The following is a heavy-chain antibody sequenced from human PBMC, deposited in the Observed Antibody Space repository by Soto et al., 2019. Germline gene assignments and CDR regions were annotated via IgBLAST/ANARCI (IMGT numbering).Heavy chain of an antibody. J-gene: IGHJ4*02. V-gene: IGHV3-72*01. CDR3: ARAFGISWASHYLDS. D-gene: IGHD2-15*01. Sequence: EVQLVESGGGLVQPGGSLRLSCAASGFTFSDHYMDWVRQAPGKGLEWVGRIRNKANSYTTEYAASVKGRFTISRDDSKDSLYLQMNSLNSDDTAVYYCARAFGISWASHYLDSWGQGTLVTVSS. CDR1: GFTFSDHY. CDR2: IRNKANSYTT.